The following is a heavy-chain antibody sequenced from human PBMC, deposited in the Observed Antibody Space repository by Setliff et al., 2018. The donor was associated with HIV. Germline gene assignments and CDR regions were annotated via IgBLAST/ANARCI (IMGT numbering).Heavy chain of an antibody. J-gene: IGHJ4*02. V-gene: IGHV1-18*01. D-gene: IGHD2-8*01. Sequence: ASVKVSCKASGYNFTNYGIGWVRQAPGQGLEYLGWIGTYSGNTDYAQSVQGRVTMTRDTSTGTVYMDLRSLRSDDTAMYYCAREKYGDKFDYWGQGTLVTSPQ. CDR3: AREKYGDKFDY. CDR2: IGTYSGNT. CDR1: GYNFTNYG.